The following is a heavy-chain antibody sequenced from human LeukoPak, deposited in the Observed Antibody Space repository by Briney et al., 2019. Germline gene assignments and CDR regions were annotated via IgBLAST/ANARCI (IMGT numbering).Heavy chain of an antibody. V-gene: IGHV3-53*01. CDR1: GFTVSTNY. J-gene: IGHJ3*01. CDR3: ARSSYSSSPSV. D-gene: IGHD6-6*01. CDR2: IFDGGST. Sequence: PGGSLRLSCAASGFTVSTNYMSWVRQAPGKGLEWVSIIFDGGSTYYADSVKGRFTISRDNSKNTLYLQMNSLRAEDTAVYYCARSSYSSSPSVWGQGTMVTVSS.